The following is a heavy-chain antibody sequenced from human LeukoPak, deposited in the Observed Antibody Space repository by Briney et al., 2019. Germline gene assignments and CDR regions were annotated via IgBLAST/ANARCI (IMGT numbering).Heavy chain of an antibody. CDR1: GFTFSSYG. CDR2: ISYDGSNK. Sequence: GGSLRLSCAASGFTFSSYGMHWVRQAPGEGLEWVAVISYDGSNKYYADSVKGRFTISRDNSKNTLYLQMNSLRAEDTAVYYCAKDLIAVAGLFDYWGQGTLVTVSS. D-gene: IGHD6-19*01. CDR3: AKDLIAVAGLFDY. V-gene: IGHV3-30*18. J-gene: IGHJ4*02.